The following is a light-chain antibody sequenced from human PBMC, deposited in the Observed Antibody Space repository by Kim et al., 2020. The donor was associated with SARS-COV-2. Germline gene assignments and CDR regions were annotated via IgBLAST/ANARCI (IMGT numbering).Light chain of an antibody. V-gene: IGKV3-15*01. Sequence: EIVMTQSPVTLSVSPGERATLSCRASQSVSSNLVWYQQKPGQAPRLLIYGASARATGIPARFSGSGSGTGFTLTISSLQSEDVAVYYCQQYNNWPRTFGQGTKVDIK. CDR1: QSVSSN. J-gene: IGKJ1*01. CDR2: GAS. CDR3: QQYNNWPRT.